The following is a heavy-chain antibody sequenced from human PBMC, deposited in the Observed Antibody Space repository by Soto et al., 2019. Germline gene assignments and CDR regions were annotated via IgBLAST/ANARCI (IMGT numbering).Heavy chain of an antibody. D-gene: IGHD5-18*01. CDR3: ARARAGDTAMVWFFDY. J-gene: IGHJ4*02. CDR2: ISYDGSNK. CDR1: GFTFSSYA. V-gene: IGHV3-30-3*01. Sequence: GGSLRLSCAASGFTFSSYAMHWVRQAPGKGLEWVAVISYDGSNKYYADSVKGRFTISRDNSKNTLYLQMNSLRAEDTAVYYCARARAGDTAMVWFFDYWGQGTLVTVSS.